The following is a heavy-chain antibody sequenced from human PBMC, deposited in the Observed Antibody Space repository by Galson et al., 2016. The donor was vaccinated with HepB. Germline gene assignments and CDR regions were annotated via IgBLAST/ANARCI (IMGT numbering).Heavy chain of an antibody. CDR3: ARVSADLQSLVRPESYYFDP. V-gene: IGHV4-59*01. CDR2: ISDSGST. CDR1: GDSINPYY. J-gene: IGHJ4*02. D-gene: IGHD6-19*01. Sequence: SETLSLTCTVSGDSINPYYWSWIWQPPGKGLEWIGFISDSGSTTYNPSLNPSLMSRVTISLDTSKNQFSLKLTSVTAADTAVYYCARVSADLQSLVRPESYYFDPWGQGTLVTVSS.